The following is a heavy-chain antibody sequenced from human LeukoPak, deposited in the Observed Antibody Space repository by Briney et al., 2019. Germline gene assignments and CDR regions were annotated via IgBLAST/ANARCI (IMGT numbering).Heavy chain of an antibody. CDR3: ARVVGDGYSEY. V-gene: IGHV4-59*01. CDR2: IYYSGGT. J-gene: IGHJ4*02. CDR1: GVSISSYC. D-gene: IGHD5-24*01. Sequence: SETLSLTCTVSGVSISSYCWSWIRQPPGKGLEWIGYIYYSGGTNYNPSLKSRVTISIDTSKNQFSLKLTSVTAADTAVYYCARVVGDGYSEYWGQGTLVTVSS.